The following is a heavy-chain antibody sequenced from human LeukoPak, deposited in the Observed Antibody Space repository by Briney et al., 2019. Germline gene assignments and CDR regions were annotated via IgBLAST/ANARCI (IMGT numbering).Heavy chain of an antibody. J-gene: IGHJ4*02. D-gene: IGHD2-2*01. V-gene: IGHV3-23*01. CDR2: ISGSGGST. CDR3: AKDIVVVPAAPIGGFDY. CDR1: GFTFSSYA. Sequence: PGGSLRLSCAASGFTFSSYAMSWVRKAPGKGLEWVSAISGSGGSTYYADSVKGRFTISRDNSKNTLYLQMNSLRAEDTAVYYCAKDIVVVPAAPIGGFDYWGQGTLVTVSS.